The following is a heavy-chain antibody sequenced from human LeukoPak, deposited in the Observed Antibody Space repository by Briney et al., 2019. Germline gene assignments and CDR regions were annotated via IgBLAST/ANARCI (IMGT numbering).Heavy chain of an antibody. CDR1: GGSISSYY. CDR3: ARCSTGTYYYYYYMDV. V-gene: IGHV4-4*07. D-gene: IGHD1-1*01. J-gene: IGHJ6*03. Sequence: PSETLSLTCTVSGGSISSYYWSWIRQPAPKGLEWIGRIYTSGCTNYNPSLKSRVTMSVGTSKNQFPLKLSSVTAADTAVYYCARCSTGTYYYYYYMDVWGKGTTVTVSS. CDR2: IYTSGCT.